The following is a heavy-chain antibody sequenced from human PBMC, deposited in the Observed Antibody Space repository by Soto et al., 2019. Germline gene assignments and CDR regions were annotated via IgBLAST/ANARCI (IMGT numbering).Heavy chain of an antibody. Sequence: ETLSLTCTVSGGSISSYYWSWIRQPSGKGLEWIGRIYTSGSTNYNPSLKSRVTMSVDTSKNQFSLKLSSVTAADTAVYYCARDPTARAFGQLWLNYYGMDVWGQGTTVTVSS. V-gene: IGHV4-4*07. CDR3: ARDPTARAFGQLWLNYYGMDV. CDR1: GGSISSYY. D-gene: IGHD5-18*01. J-gene: IGHJ6*02. CDR2: IYTSGST.